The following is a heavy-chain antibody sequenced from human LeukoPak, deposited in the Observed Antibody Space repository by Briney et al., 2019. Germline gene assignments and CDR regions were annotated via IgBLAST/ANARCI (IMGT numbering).Heavy chain of an antibody. V-gene: IGHV4-59*01. D-gene: IGHD3-22*01. CDR3: ARGGNYYDSSPLDY. Sequence: SETLSLTCTVSGGSISSYYWSWIRQPPGKGLEWIGYIYYSGSTNYNPSLKSRVTISVDTSKNQFSLKLSSVTAADTAVYYCARGGNYYDSSPLDYWGQRTLVTVSS. CDR2: IYYSGST. CDR1: GGSISSYY. J-gene: IGHJ4*02.